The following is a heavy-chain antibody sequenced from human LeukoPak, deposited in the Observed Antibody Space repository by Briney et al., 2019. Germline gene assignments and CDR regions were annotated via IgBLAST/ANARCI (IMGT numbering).Heavy chain of an antibody. V-gene: IGHV3-33*06. CDR3: AKDAGGIAVAGTFPGY. D-gene: IGHD6-19*01. CDR2: IWYDGSNK. Sequence: PGGSLRLSCAASGFTFSSYGMHGVRQAPGKGLEWVAVIWYDGSNKYCADSVKGRFTISRDNSKNTLYLQMNSLRAEDTAVYYCAKDAGGIAVAGTFPGYWGQGTLVTVSS. CDR1: GFTFSSYG. J-gene: IGHJ4*02.